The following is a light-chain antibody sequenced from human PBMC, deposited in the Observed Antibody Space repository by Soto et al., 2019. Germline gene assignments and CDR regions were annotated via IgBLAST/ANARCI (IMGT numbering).Light chain of an antibody. CDR1: ETVERW. CDR3: QQYKDSMWT. CDR2: DVS. Sequence: DIQMTQSPSTLSASVRDRVTITCRASETVERWLAWYQQKPGKAPNLLISDVSSLERGVPSRFSGSGSATEFTLTISGLQPDDFATYYCQQYKDSMWTFGQGTKVDIK. J-gene: IGKJ1*01. V-gene: IGKV1-5*01.